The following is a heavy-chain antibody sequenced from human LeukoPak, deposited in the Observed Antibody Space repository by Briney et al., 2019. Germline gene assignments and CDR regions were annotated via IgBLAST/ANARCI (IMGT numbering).Heavy chain of an antibody. CDR3: ARGGSGSGYLYYFDF. CDR2: INPNSGGT. V-gene: IGHV1-2*06. Sequence: GASVKVSCKASGYTFTGYYMHWVRQAPGQGLEWMGRINPNSGGTNYAQKFQGRVTMTRDTSISTAYMELSRLRSDDTAVYYCARGGSGSGYLYYFDFWGQGTLVSVPS. D-gene: IGHD3-10*01. J-gene: IGHJ4*02. CDR1: GYTFTGYY.